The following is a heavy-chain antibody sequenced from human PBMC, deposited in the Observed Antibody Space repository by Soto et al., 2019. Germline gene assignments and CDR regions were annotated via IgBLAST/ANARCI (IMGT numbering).Heavy chain of an antibody. CDR2: INHSGST. CDR1: GGSFSGYY. D-gene: IGHD3-10*01. Sequence: QVQLQQWGAGLLKPSETLSLTCAVYGGSFSGYYWSWIRQPPGKGLEWIGEINHSGSTNYNPSLKSSVTISVDTSKNQFSLKLSSVTAADTAVYYCARGSHLAITMVRGVREARFDYWGQGTLVTVSS. J-gene: IGHJ4*02. CDR3: ARGSHLAITMVRGVREARFDY. V-gene: IGHV4-34*01.